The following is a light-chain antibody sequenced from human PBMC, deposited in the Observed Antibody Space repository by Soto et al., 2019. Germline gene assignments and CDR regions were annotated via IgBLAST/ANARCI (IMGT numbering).Light chain of an antibody. CDR1: SSDVGAYIF. CDR3: VSFAGGTYV. J-gene: IGLJ1*01. Sequence: QSVLTQPPSASGSPGQSVTISCTGTSSDVGAYIFVSWYQQHPGKDPKLMVYDVNRRPPGVPDRFFGSKSGNTASLTVSGLEAEDEADYYCVSFAGGTYVFGTGTKVTVL. CDR2: DVN. V-gene: IGLV2-8*01.